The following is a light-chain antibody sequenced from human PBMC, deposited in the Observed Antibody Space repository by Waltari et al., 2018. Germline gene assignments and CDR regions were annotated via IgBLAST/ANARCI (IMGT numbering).Light chain of an antibody. CDR3: QAWDSSTAGV. J-gene: IGLJ3*02. V-gene: IGLV3-1*01. CDR1: KLGDKY. Sequence: SYELTQPPSVSVSPGQTASITCPGAKLGDKYACWYQQKPGQSPVLVIYQDSKRPSGIPERFSGSNSGNTATLTISGTQAMDEADYYCQAWDSSTAGVFGGGTKLTVL. CDR2: QDS.